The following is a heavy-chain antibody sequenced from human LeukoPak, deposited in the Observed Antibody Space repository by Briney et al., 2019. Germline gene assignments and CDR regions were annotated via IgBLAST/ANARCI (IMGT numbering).Heavy chain of an antibody. CDR3: ARAYYDFWSGHDAFDI. D-gene: IGHD3-3*01. CDR2: IYTSGST. CDR1: GGSISSGSYG. J-gene: IGHJ3*02. Sequence: SETLSLTCTVSGGSISSGSYGWSWIRQPAGKGLEWIGRIYTSGSTNYNPSLKSRVTISVDTSKNQFSLKLSSVTAADTAVYYCARAYYDFWSGHDAFDIWGQGTMVTVSS. V-gene: IGHV4-61*02.